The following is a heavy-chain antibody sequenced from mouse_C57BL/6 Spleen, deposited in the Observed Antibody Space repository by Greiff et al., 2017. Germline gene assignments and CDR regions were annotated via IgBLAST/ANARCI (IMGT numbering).Heavy chain of an antibody. CDR1: GYTFTSYW. CDR3: ARPDYYGSSYGYWYFDV. Sequence: QVQLQQPGAELVRPGSSVKLSCKASGYTFTSYWMHWVKQRPIQGLEWIGNIDPSDSETHYNQKFKDKATLTVDKSSSTAYMQLSSLTSEDSAVYYCARPDYYGSSYGYWYFDVWGTGTTVTVSS. V-gene: IGHV1-52*01. J-gene: IGHJ1*03. D-gene: IGHD1-1*01. CDR2: IDPSDSET.